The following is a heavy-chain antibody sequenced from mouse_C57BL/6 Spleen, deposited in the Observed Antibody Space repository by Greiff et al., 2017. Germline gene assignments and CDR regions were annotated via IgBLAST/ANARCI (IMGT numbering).Heavy chain of an antibody. Sequence: VKLMESGAELARPGASVKLSCKASGYTFTSYGISWVKQRTGQGLEWIGEIYPRSGNTYYNEKFKGKATLTADKSSSTAYMELRSLTSEDSAVYFCARDGIPLYYAMDYWGQGTSVTVSS. CDR3: ARDGIPLYYAMDY. D-gene: IGHD2-3*01. CDR1: GYTFTSYG. J-gene: IGHJ4*01. V-gene: IGHV1-81*01. CDR2: IYPRSGNT.